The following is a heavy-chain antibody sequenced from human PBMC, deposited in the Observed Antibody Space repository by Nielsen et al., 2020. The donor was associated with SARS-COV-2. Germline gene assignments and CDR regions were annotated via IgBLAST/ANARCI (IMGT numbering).Heavy chain of an antibody. CDR3: ARGWNGANDY. Sequence: GESLKISCAASGFTFSSYWMHWVRQAPGKGLVWVSRINTDGSSTTYAGSVKGRFTISRDNAKNTLYLQMNSLRAEDTAVYYCARGWNGANDYWGQGTLVTVSS. J-gene: IGHJ4*02. D-gene: IGHD1-1*01. CDR2: INTDGSST. CDR1: GFTFSSYW. V-gene: IGHV3-74*01.